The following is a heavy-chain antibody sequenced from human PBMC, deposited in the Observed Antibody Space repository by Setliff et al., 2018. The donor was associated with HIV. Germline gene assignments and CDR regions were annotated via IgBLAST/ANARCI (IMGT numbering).Heavy chain of an antibody. CDR1: GDSIETYS. D-gene: IGHD1-1*01. Sequence: SETLSLTCAVSGDSIETYSWHWLRQPAGKGLEWIGYIYGSGSTRYNPSLTSRVTMSTDTPNSRFALKLTAVTSADPAVYYCSKRAVQDGTVTSSNWFESWGQGTLVTVSS. CDR2: IYGSGST. CDR3: SKRAVQDGTVTSSNWFES. V-gene: IGHV4-4*09. J-gene: IGHJ5*01.